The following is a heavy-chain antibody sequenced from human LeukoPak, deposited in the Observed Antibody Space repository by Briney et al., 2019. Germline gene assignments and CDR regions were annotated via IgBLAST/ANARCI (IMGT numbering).Heavy chain of an antibody. CDR3: ARGLVPFGAEYWFDP. J-gene: IGHJ5*02. D-gene: IGHD3-16*01. CDR1: GYTFTGYY. CDR2: INPNSGGT. V-gene: IGHV1-2*02. Sequence: ASVKVSCKASGYTFTGYYMHWVRQAPGQGLEWMGWINPNSGGTNYAQKFQGRVTMTRDTSISTAYMELSRLRSDDTAVYYCARGLVPFGAEYWFDPWAREPWSPSPQ.